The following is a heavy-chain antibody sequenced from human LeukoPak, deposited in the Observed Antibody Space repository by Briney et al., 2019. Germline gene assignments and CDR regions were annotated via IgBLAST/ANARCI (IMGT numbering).Heavy chain of an antibody. J-gene: IGHJ5*02. CDR3: ARGKFSTVVKRPNWFDP. V-gene: IGHV4-34*01. CDR2: INHSGGT. D-gene: IGHD4-23*01. CDR1: GGSFSGYC. Sequence: SETLSLTCAVYGGSFSGYCWSWIRQPPGKGLEWIGEINHSGGTNYNPSLKSRVTISVDTSKNQFSLKLSSVTAADTAVYYCARGKFSTVVKRPNWFDPWGQGTLVTVSS.